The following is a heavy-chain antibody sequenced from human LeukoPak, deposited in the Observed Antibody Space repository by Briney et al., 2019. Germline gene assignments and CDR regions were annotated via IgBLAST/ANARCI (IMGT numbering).Heavy chain of an antibody. CDR2: IRYDGSNK. CDR3: AKDELEVVLVTVPPGEYFQH. Sequence: PGGSLRLSCAASGFIFSSYGMHWVRQAPGKGLEGVAFIRYDGSNKYYADSVKGRFTISRDNSKNTLFLQMNSLRAEDTAVYFCAKDELEVVLVTVPPGEYFQHWGQGTLVTVSS. D-gene: IGHD2-21*02. V-gene: IGHV3-30*02. J-gene: IGHJ1*01. CDR1: GFIFSSYG.